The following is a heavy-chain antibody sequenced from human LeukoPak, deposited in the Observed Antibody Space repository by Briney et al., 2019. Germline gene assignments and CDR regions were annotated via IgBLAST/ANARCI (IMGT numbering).Heavy chain of an antibody. Sequence: GGSLRLSCAASGFTFSNAWMSWVRQAPGKGLEWVGRIKSKTDGGTTDYAAPVKGRFTISRDDSKNTLYLRMNSLKTEDTAVYYCTTPLRTGTTLSDYWGQGTLVTVSS. CDR1: GFTFSNAW. CDR2: IKSKTDGGTT. V-gene: IGHV3-15*01. J-gene: IGHJ4*02. CDR3: TTPLRTGTTLSDY. D-gene: IGHD1-1*01.